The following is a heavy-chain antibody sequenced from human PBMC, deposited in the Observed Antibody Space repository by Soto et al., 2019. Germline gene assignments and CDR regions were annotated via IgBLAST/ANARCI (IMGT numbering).Heavy chain of an antibody. CDR3: AKAGAYSSWYFDY. J-gene: IGHJ4*02. CDR1: GFTFSSYA. CDR2: ISGSGGST. V-gene: IGHV3-23*01. D-gene: IGHD6-6*01. Sequence: GGSLRLPCAASGFTFSSYAMSWVRQAPGKGLEWVSAISGSGGSTYYADSVKGRFTISRDNSKNTLYLQMNSLRAEDTAVYYCAKAGAYSSWYFDYWGQGTLVTVSS.